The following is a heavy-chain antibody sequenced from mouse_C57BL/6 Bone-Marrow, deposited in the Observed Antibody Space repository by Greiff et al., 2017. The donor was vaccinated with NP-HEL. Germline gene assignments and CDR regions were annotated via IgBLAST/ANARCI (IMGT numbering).Heavy chain of an antibody. Sequence: VQLVESGAELVKPGASVKISCKASGYAFSSYWMNWVKQRPGKGLEWIGMIHPNSGSTNYNEKFKSKATLTVDKSSSTAYMQLSSLTSEDSAVYYCATSYWYFDVWGTGTTVTVSS. V-gene: IGHV1-64*01. J-gene: IGHJ1*03. CDR3: ATSYWYFDV. CDR2: IHPNSGST. CDR1: GYAFSSYW.